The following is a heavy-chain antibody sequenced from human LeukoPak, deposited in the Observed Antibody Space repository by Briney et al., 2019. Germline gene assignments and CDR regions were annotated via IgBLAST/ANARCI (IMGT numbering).Heavy chain of an antibody. CDR1: GFTFSSYA. J-gene: IGHJ5*02. Sequence: GGSLRLSCAASGFTFSSYAMHWVRQAPGKGLEWVAIISYDGSNKYYADSVKGRFTISRDNSKNTLYLQMNSLRAEDTAVYYYAKDLTDDHYNWFDPWGQGTLVTVSS. CDR2: ISYDGSNK. V-gene: IGHV3-30*18. CDR3: AKDLTDDHYNWFDP.